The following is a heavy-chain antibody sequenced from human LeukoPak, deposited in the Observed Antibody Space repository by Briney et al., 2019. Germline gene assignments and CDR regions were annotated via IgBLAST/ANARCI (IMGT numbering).Heavy chain of an antibody. V-gene: IGHV3-23*01. Sequence: PGGSLRLSCAASGFTFNNYAMSWVRQAPGKGLEWVSTISGSADNTNYAEAVKGRFTISRDNSKNTMYLQMNSLRAEDTAVYYCAKQGFGCWGQGTLVTVSS. CDR1: GFTFNNYA. J-gene: IGHJ4*02. CDR2: ISGSADNT. CDR3: AKQGFGC.